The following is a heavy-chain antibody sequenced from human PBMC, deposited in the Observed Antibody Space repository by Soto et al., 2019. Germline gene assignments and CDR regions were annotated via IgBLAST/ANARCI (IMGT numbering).Heavy chain of an antibody. CDR2: IYWNDNE. D-gene: IGHD3-10*01. CDR3: AHRPVSLVRGTPYYFDY. J-gene: IGHJ4*02. CDR1: GFSLTTSGVG. Sequence: SGPTLVKPTQTLTLTCTFSGFSLTTSGVGVGWIRQPPGKALEWLALIYWNDNERYSPSLRSRLTITKDTSKNQVVLKMTSMDPVDTATYYCAHRPVSLVRGTPYYFDYWGQGTLVTVSS. V-gene: IGHV2-5*01.